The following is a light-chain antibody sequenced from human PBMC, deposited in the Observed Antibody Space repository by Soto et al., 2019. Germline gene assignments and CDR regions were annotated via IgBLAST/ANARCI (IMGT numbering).Light chain of an antibody. CDR2: EVS. J-gene: IGLJ1*01. Sequence: QSVLTQPASVSGSPGQSITISCTGTSSDVGGYNYVSWYQQQSGKAPKLMIHEVSNRPSGVSNRFSGSKSGNTASLTISGLQAEDEADYYCSSYDSTLSARYVFGTGTKVTVL. CDR1: SSDVGGYNY. V-gene: IGLV2-14*01. CDR3: SSYDSTLSARYV.